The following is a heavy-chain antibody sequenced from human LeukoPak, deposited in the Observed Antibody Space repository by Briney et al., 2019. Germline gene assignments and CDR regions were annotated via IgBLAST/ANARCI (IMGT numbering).Heavy chain of an antibody. D-gene: IGHD3-22*01. Sequence: SVKVSCTASGGTFSSYAISWVRQAPGQGLEWMGRIIPILGIANYAQEFQGRVTITADKSTSTAYMGLSSLRSEDTAVYYCARVWGTYYYDSSGYADYWGQGTLVTVSS. CDR2: IIPILGIA. V-gene: IGHV1-69*04. CDR3: ARVWGTYYYDSSGYADY. CDR1: GGTFSSYA. J-gene: IGHJ4*02.